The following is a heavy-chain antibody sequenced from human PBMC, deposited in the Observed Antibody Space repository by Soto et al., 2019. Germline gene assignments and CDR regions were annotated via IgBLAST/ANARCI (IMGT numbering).Heavy chain of an antibody. CDR2: ISGSGGST. CDR3: AKDKTDSWNFRGCFDY. V-gene: IGHV3-23*01. D-gene: IGHD1-7*01. J-gene: IGHJ4*02. CDR1: GFTFSSYA. Sequence: EVQLLESGGGLVQPGGYLRLSCAASGFTFSSYAMSWVRQAPGKGLEWVSAISGSGGSTYYADSVKCRFTISRDSSQNTLYLQMNSLRAEDTAVYYCAKDKTDSWNFRGCFDYWGQGTLVTVSS.